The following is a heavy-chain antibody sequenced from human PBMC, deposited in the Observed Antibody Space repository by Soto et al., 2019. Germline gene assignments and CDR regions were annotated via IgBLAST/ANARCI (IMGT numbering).Heavy chain of an antibody. Sequence: SETLSLTCAVYGGSSSGHSWTWIRQSPGKGLEWIGDINHSGRVNYSPSLKSRVTISLDTSKNQFSLKLSSVTAADTAVYYCARDFDGMATQDYWGQGTLVTVSS. CDR3: ARDFDGMATQDY. V-gene: IGHV4-34*01. CDR1: GGSSSGHS. D-gene: IGHD5-12*01. J-gene: IGHJ4*02. CDR2: INHSGRV.